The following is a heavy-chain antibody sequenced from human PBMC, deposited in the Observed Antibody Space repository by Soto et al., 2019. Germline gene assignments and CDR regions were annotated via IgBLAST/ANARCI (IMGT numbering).Heavy chain of an antibody. CDR1: GFTFDDYG. J-gene: IGHJ1*01. CDR3: ARDNSFYDSSGYGPWGFQY. Sequence: PGGSLRLSWAVSGFTFDDYGMSWTRQSPGKGLEWVSGVNWNGGSTGYADSLKGRFTIYRDNAKNSLYLQLNSLRAEETAVYYCARDNSFYDSSGYGPWGFQYWGQGTLVTVSS. D-gene: IGHD3-22*01. CDR2: VNWNGGST. V-gene: IGHV3-20*04.